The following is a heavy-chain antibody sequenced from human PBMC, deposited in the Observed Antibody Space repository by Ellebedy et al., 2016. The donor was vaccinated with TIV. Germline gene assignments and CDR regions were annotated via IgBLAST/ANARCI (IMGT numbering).Heavy chain of an antibody. CDR1: GFTFDDYA. V-gene: IGHV3-9*01. J-gene: IGHJ4*02. CDR2: ISWNSGSI. CDR3: ARVRGVTTAPY. Sequence: GGSLRLSCAASGFTFDDYAMHWVRQAPGKGLEWVSGISWNSGSIGYADSVKGRFTISRDNAKNSLYLQMNSLRAEDTALYYCARVRGVTTAPYWGQGTLVTVSS. D-gene: IGHD3-10*01.